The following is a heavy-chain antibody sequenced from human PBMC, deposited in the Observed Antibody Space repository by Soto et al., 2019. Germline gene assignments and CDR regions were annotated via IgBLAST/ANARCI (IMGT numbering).Heavy chain of an antibody. Sequence: QVQLVQSGAEVKKPGSSVKVSCTASGGTFSSYAISWVRQAPGQGLEWMGGIIPIFGTANYAQKFQGRVTITADESTSTAYMELGSLRSEDTAVYYCARAERVGGTIYYYYGMDVWGQGTTVTVSS. CDR3: ARAERVGGTIYYYYGMDV. D-gene: IGHD1-1*01. CDR1: GGTFSSYA. J-gene: IGHJ6*02. V-gene: IGHV1-69*01. CDR2: IIPIFGTA.